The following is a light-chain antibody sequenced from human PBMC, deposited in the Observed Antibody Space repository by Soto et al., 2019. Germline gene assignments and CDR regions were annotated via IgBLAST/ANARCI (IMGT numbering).Light chain of an antibody. Sequence: VLTQPPSVSGAPGQRVTISCTGSSSNIGAGYDVHWYQQLPGTAPKLLIYGNSNRPSGVPDRFSGSKSGTSASLAITGLQAEDEADYYCQSYDSSLSGYYVFGTGTKVTVL. J-gene: IGLJ1*01. CDR1: SSNIGAGYD. CDR2: GNS. V-gene: IGLV1-40*01. CDR3: QSYDSSLSGYYV.